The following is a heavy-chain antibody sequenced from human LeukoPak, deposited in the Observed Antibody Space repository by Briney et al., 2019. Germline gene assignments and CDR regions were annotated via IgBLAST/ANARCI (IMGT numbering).Heavy chain of an antibody. CDR3: ARDGNWNYGGYNYYGMDV. CDR1: GGTFSSYA. Sequence: SVKVSCKASGGTFSSYAISWVRQAPGQGLEWMGGIIPIFGAANYAQKFQGRVTITADESTSTAYMELSSLRSEDTAVYYCARDGNWNYGGYNYYGMDVWGQGTTVTVSS. V-gene: IGHV1-69*13. CDR2: IIPIFGAA. D-gene: IGHD1-7*01. J-gene: IGHJ6*02.